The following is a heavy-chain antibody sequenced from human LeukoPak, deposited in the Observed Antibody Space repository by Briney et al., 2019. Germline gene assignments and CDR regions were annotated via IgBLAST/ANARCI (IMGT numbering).Heavy chain of an antibody. CDR3: ANLYDSVGYYIA. Sequence: GGSLRLSCAASGFTLSTYALSWVRQTPGKGLEWVSAISGSGTTIYYADSVKGRFTISRDNSKNTLYLQMNSLRAEDTAVYYCANLYDSVGYYIAWGQGALVTVSS. J-gene: IGHJ5*02. V-gene: IGHV3-23*01. CDR2: ISGSGTTI. CDR1: GFTLSTYA. D-gene: IGHD3-22*01.